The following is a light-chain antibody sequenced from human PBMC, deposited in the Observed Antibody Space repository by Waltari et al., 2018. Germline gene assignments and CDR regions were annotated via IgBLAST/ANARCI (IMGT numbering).Light chain of an antibody. Sequence: DVVLTQSPLSLPVTPGEPASISCRSSQSLLHSSGYNYLDWYLQKPGQSPQPLIYLGSSRASGVPDRFTGSGSGTDFTLRITRVEAEDVGLYYCMQALHSITFGQATRLEIK. J-gene: IGKJ5*01. CDR3: MQALHSIT. CDR2: LGS. CDR1: QSLLHSSGYNY. V-gene: IGKV2-28*01.